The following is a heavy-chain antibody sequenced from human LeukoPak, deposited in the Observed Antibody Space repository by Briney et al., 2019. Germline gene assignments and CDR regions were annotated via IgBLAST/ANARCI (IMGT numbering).Heavy chain of an antibody. CDR2: INPSGGST. CDR1: GYTFTSYY. Sequence: ASVKVSCTASGYTFTSYYMHWVRQAPGQGLEWMGIINPSGGSTSYAQKFQGRVTMTRDTSTSTVYMELSSLRSEDTAVYYCASPTLYDILTGYRSDAFDIWGQGTMVTVSS. J-gene: IGHJ3*02. D-gene: IGHD3-9*01. CDR3: ASPTLYDILTGYRSDAFDI. V-gene: IGHV1-46*01.